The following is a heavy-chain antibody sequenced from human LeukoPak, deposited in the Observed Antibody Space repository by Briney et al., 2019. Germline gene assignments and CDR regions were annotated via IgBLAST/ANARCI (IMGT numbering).Heavy chain of an antibody. CDR2: IGSSTSYT. J-gene: IGHJ3*02. D-gene: IGHD1-14*01. Sequence: GGSLRLSCAASGFTFSDYFMTWIRQAPGRGLEWVSYIGSSTSYTNYADSVKGRFTISRDNAKNTLYLQMNSLRAEDTAVYYCATPGDAFDIWGQGTMVTVSS. CDR3: ATPGDAFDI. V-gene: IGHV3-11*06. CDR1: GFTFSDYF.